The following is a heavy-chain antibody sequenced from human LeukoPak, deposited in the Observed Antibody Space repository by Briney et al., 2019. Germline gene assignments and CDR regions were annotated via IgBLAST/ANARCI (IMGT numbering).Heavy chain of an antibody. D-gene: IGHD5-18*01. CDR3: ARIFIRNGYSSYFDC. V-gene: IGHV4-38-2*02. Sequence: SETLSLTCTVSGFSISSGHYWGWVRQPPGAGLEWIGSVYQSGTTYHNPSLKSRVTTSVDMSKNQFSLRLGPVTAADTAVYYCARIFIRNGYSSYFDCWGQGTLVTVSS. J-gene: IGHJ4*02. CDR1: GFSISSGHY. CDR2: VYQSGTT.